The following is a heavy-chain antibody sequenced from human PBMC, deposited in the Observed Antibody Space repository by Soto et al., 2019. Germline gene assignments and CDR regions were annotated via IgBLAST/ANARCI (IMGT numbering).Heavy chain of an antibody. CDR3: AGDKDYYGSESYFYYFDY. V-gene: IGHV3-48*03. D-gene: IGHD3-10*01. J-gene: IGHJ4*02. CDR1: GFTFSSYE. CDR2: ISSSGSTI. Sequence: GGSLRLSCAASGFTFSSYEMNWVRQAPGKGLEWVSYISSSGSTIYYADSVKGRFTISRDYAKNSLYLQMNSLRAEGTAVYYCAGDKDYYGSESYFYYFDYWGQGTLVTVSS.